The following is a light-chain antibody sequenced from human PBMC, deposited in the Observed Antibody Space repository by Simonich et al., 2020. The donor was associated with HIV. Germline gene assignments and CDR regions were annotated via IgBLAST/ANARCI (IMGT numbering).Light chain of an antibody. V-gene: IGKV4-1*01. CDR1: RNILYNSNNKNY. CDR3: QQYYNTPQT. CDR2: WAS. Sequence: DIVMTQSPDSLAVSLGERATINCKSSRNILYNSNNKNYLAWYQQKPGQPPNLLIYWASPRESGVPDRFIASGSGTDFTLTISSLQAEDVAVYYCQQYYNTPQTFGQGTKVEIK. J-gene: IGKJ1*01.